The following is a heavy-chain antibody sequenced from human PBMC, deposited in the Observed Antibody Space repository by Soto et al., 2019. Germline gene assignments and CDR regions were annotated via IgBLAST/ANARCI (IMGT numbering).Heavy chain of an antibody. CDR3: ARLSEQQWLVPRYYYYYGMDV. J-gene: IGHJ6*02. CDR2: INSDGSST. CDR1: GFTFSSYW. V-gene: IGHV3-74*01. D-gene: IGHD6-19*01. Sequence: LRLSCAASGFTFSSYWMHWVRQAPGKGLVWVSRINSDGSSTSYADSVKGRFTISRDNAKNTLYLQMNSLRAEDTAVYYCARLSEQQWLVPRYYYYYGMDVWGQGTTVTVSS.